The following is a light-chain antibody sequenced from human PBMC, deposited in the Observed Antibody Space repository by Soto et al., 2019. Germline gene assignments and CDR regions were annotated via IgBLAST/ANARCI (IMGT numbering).Light chain of an antibody. J-gene: IGKJ4*01. V-gene: IGKV3-15*01. Sequence: EIVMTQSPATLSVSPGERATLSCRASQSVSSNLAWYQQKHGQAPRLLIYGASTRATGIPARFSGSGSGTEFTLTISSLQSEDFAVYYCQQYGSSPLTFGGGTKVEIK. CDR1: QSVSSN. CDR3: QQYGSSPLT. CDR2: GAS.